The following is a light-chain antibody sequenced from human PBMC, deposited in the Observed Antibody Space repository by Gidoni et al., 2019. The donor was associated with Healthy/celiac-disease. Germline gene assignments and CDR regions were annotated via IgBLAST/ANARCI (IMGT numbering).Light chain of an antibody. Sequence: SYELTQPPSASVSPGQTASIPCSGDALPKQYAYWYQQKPGQAPVLVIYKDTERPSGIPARFSGSSSGTTVTLTISGVQAEDEADYYCQSTDSSGTYWVFGGGTKLTVL. CDR1: ALPKQY. CDR3: QSTDSSGTYWV. J-gene: IGLJ3*02. V-gene: IGLV3-25*03. CDR2: KDT.